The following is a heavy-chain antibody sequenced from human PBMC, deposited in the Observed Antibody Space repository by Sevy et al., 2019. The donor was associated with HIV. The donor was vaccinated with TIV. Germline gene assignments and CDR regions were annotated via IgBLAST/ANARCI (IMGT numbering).Heavy chain of an antibody. J-gene: IGHJ5*02. CDR2: IYHSGST. CDR1: GYSISSGYY. CDR3: ARADPIVVVPAAKGGWFDP. D-gene: IGHD2-2*01. Sequence: SETLSLTCAVSGYSISSGYYWGWIRQPPGKGLEWIGSIYHSGSTYYNPSLKSRATISVDTSKNQFSLKLSSVTAAGTAVYYCARADPIVVVPAAKGGWFDPWGQGTLVTVSS. V-gene: IGHV4-38-2*01.